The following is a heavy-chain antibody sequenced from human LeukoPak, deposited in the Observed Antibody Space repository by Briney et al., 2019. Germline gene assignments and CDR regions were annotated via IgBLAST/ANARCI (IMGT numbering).Heavy chain of an antibody. CDR1: GGSISSYY. Sequence: SETLSLTCTVSGGSISSYYWSWIRQPPGKGLEWIGYIYYSGSTNYNPSLKSRVTISVDTSKNQFSLKLSSVTAADTAVYYCARSQDHDILTGYSTYYYYYGMDVWGQGTTVTVSS. CDR2: IYYSGST. CDR3: ARSQDHDILTGYSTYYYYYGMDV. D-gene: IGHD3-9*01. J-gene: IGHJ6*02. V-gene: IGHV4-59*01.